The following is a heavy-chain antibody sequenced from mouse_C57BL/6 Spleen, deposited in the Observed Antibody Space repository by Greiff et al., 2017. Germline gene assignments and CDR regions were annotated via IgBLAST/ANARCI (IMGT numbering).Heavy chain of an antibody. V-gene: IGHV5-4*01. CDR3: AREGMITDAMDY. D-gene: IGHD2-4*01. CDR2: ISDGGSYT. Sequence: EVKLMESGGGLVKPGGSLKLSCAASGFTFSSYAMSWVRQTPEKRLEWVATISDGGSYTYYPDNVKGRFTISRDNAKNNLYLQMSHLKSEDTAMYYCAREGMITDAMDYWGQGTSVTVSS. CDR1: GFTFSSYA. J-gene: IGHJ4*01.